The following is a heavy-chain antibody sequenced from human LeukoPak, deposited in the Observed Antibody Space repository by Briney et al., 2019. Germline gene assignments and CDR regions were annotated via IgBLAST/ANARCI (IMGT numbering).Heavy chain of an antibody. CDR2: IYYSGST. CDR1: GGSISSYY. Sequence: PSETLSLTCTVSGGSISSYYWSWIRQPPGKGLEWIGYIYYSGSTNYNPSLKSRVTISVDTSKNQFSLKLSSVTAADTAVYYCARDPLYYYYMDVWGKGTTVTVSS. V-gene: IGHV4-59*01. CDR3: ARDPLYYYYMDV. J-gene: IGHJ6*03.